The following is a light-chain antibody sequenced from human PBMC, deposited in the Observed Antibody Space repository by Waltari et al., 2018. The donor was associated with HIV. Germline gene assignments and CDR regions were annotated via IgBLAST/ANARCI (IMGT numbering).Light chain of an antibody. CDR1: SNDIGGYNF. Sequence: QSALTQPASVSGSPGQSITISCTETSNDIGGYNFVSWYQHHPGKAPKLMISEVSKRPSGVSDRFSGSKSGNTASLTIAGLQAEDEADYYCSSYTSSNTLIFGGGTRLTVL. V-gene: IGLV2-14*01. CDR3: SSYTSSNTLI. J-gene: IGLJ2*01. CDR2: EVS.